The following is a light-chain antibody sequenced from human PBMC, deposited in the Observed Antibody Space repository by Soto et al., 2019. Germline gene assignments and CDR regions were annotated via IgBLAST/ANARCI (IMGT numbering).Light chain of an antibody. CDR2: DAT. CDR1: QSISRG. Sequence: DIPMTQSPSTLSSSVGDRVTITCRASQSISRGLAWYQQKPGKAPNVLIYDATTLESGVPSRFSGSGSGTEFTLTISRLQPEDFATYYCQHYSTVWAFGQGTKVDMK. CDR3: QHYSTVWA. V-gene: IGKV1-5*01. J-gene: IGKJ1*01.